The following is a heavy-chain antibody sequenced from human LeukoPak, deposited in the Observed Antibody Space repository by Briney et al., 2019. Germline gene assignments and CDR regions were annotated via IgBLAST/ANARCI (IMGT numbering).Heavy chain of an antibody. CDR1: GGSISSSSYY. CDR3: ARLEEGYCSSTSCQRGDYYYYMDV. V-gene: IGHV4-39*01. CDR2: IYYSGST. D-gene: IGHD2-2*01. J-gene: IGHJ6*03. Sequence: SETLSLTCTVSGGSISSSSYYWGWIRQPPGKGLEWIGSIYYSGSTYYNPSLKSRVTISVDTSKNQFSLKLSSVTAADTAVYYCARLEEGYCSSTSCQRGDYYYYMDVWGNGTTVTVSS.